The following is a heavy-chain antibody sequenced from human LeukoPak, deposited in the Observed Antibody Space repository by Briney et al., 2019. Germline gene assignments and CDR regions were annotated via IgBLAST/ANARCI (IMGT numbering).Heavy chain of an antibody. D-gene: IGHD3-22*01. Sequence: ASVKVSCKVSGYTLTELSMHWVRQAPGKGFEWMGGFDPEDGETIYAQKFQGRVTMTEDTSTDTAYMELSSLRSEDTAVYYCATGLYYYDSSGYRYWGQGTLVTVSS. J-gene: IGHJ4*02. CDR3: ATGLYYYDSSGYRY. CDR1: GYTLTELS. CDR2: FDPEDGET. V-gene: IGHV1-24*01.